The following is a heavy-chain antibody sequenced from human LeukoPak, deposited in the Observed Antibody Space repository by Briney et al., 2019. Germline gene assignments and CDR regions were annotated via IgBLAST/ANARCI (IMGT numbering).Heavy chain of an antibody. D-gene: IGHD3-16*01. CDR1: GFTVSSNY. V-gene: IGHV3-53*01. CDR2: IYSGGST. CDR3: ARDLGGGYFIGGNFDY. J-gene: IGHJ4*02. Sequence: PGGSLRLSCAASGFTVSSNYMSWVRQAPGKGLEWVSVIYSGGSTYYADSVKGRFTISRDNSKNSLYPQMNSLRAEDTALYYCARDLGGGYFIGGNFDYWGQGTLVTVSS.